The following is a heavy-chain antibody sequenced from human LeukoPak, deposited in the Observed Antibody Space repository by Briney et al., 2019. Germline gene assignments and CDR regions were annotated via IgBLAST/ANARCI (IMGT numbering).Heavy chain of an antibody. J-gene: IGHJ4*02. D-gene: IGHD3-22*01. CDR1: GLTFSDYY. CDR3: AREHYDSSGYYGY. V-gene: IGHV3-11*06. Sequence: PGGSLRLSCAASGLTFSDYYMSWIRQAPGKGLEWVSYISSSSSYTNYADSVKGRFTISRDNAKNSLYLQMNSPRAEDTAVYYCAREHYDSSGYYGYWGQGTLVTVSS. CDR2: ISSSSSYT.